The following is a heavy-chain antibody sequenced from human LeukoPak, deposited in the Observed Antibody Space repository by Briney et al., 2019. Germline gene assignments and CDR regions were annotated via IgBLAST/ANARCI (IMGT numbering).Heavy chain of an antibody. D-gene: IGHD6-19*01. J-gene: IGHJ4*02. CDR3: ARDGSSGFY. Sequence: SETLSLTCTVSGGSISSSSYYWGWIRQPPGKGLEWIGSIYYSGSTYYNPSLKSRVTISVDTSKNQFSLRLSSVTAADTAVYYCARDGSSGFYWGQGTLVTVSS. CDR1: GGSISSSSYY. CDR2: IYYSGST. V-gene: IGHV4-39*07.